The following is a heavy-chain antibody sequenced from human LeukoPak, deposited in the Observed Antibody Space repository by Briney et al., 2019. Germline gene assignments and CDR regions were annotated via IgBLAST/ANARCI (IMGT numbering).Heavy chain of an antibody. CDR1: GFTFNNYA. Sequence: GSLRLSFAASGFTFNNYAMSWVRQAPGKGLEWVSTVSGSGAIAYYTDSVKGRFTVSRDNSKNTLYVQMKSLRAEDTAVYYCAKDFVVVPGNVNYFDYWGQGTLVTVSS. J-gene: IGHJ4*02. D-gene: IGHD2-21*02. CDR3: AKDFVVVPGNVNYFDY. CDR2: VSGSGAIA. V-gene: IGHV3-23*01.